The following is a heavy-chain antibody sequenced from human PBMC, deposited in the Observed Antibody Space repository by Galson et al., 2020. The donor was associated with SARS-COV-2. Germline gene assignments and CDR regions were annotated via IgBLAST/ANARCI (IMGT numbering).Heavy chain of an antibody. Sequence: SGPTMVKPTQTLTLTCTFSGFSLSTSGVGVGWIRQPPGKALQWLAVIYWDDDKRYSPSLKSRLTITKDTSKNQVVLTMTNMDPVDTATYFCARKIPGYSSSWYPPWFDPWGQGTLVTVSS. J-gene: IGHJ5*02. CDR2: IYWDDDK. D-gene: IGHD6-13*01. CDR1: GFSLSTSGVG. V-gene: IGHV2-5*02. CDR3: ARKIPGYSSSWYPPWFDP.